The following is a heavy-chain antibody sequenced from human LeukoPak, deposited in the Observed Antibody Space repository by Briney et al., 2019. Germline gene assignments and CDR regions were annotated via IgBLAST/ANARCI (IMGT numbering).Heavy chain of an antibody. Sequence: SETLSLTCTVSGGSISSYYWSWIRQPPGKGLEWIGSIYYSGSTYYNPSLKSRVTISVDTSKNQFSLKLSSVTAADTAVYYCASVRTGIPDPWGQGTLVTVSS. V-gene: IGHV4-59*05. CDR1: GGSISSYY. CDR3: ASVRTGIPDP. CDR2: IYYSGST. J-gene: IGHJ5*02. D-gene: IGHD1-1*01.